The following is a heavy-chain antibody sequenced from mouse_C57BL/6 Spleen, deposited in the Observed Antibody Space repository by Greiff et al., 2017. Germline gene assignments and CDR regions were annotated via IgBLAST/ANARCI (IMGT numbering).Heavy chain of an antibody. CDR3: ARWGITTVDWYFDV. CDR1: GYTFTSYW. Sequence: QVQLQQPGAELVRPGSSVKLSCKASGYTFTSYWMDWVKQRPGQGLEWIGNIYPSDSETHYNQKFKDKATLTVDKSSSTAYMQLSSLTSEDSAVYYCARWGITTVDWYFDVWGTGTTVTVSS. CDR2: IYPSDSET. D-gene: IGHD1-1*01. J-gene: IGHJ1*03. V-gene: IGHV1-61*01.